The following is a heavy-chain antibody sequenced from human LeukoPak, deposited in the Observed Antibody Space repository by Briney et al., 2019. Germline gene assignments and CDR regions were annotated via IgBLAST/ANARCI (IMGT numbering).Heavy chain of an antibody. J-gene: IGHJ4*02. V-gene: IGHV4-59*01. D-gene: IGHD5-12*01. CDR3: ARGRVATFDY. CDR2: IYYSGST. CDR1: GGSISSYY. Sequence: SETLSLTCTVSGGSISSYYWSWIRQPPGKGLEWIGYIYYSGSTNYNPSLKSRVTISVDTSKNQFSLKLSSVTAADTAVYYCARGRVATFDYWGQGTLVTVSS.